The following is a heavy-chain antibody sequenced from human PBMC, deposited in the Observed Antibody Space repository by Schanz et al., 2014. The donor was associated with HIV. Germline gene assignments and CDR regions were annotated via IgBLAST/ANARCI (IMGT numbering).Heavy chain of an antibody. J-gene: IGHJ4*02. CDR3: AKDKGMTVAGIDS. V-gene: IGHV3-9*01. CDR2: INWNSAGI. D-gene: IGHD6-19*01. CDR1: GFSFGGYA. Sequence: ELQLLESGGGLVQPGRSLRLSCAASGFSFGGYAMHWIRQRPGKGLEWVSGINWNSAGIVYADSVKGRFTISRDSAKNSLHLQMNSLRPEDTAFYYCAKDKGMTVAGIDSWGQGTLVTVSS.